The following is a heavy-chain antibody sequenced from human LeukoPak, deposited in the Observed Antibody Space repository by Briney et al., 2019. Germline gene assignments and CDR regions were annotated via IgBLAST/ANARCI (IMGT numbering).Heavy chain of an antibody. J-gene: IGHJ4*02. CDR1: GGSISTYY. Sequence: KPSETLSLTCTVSGGSISTYYWSWIRQPPGKGLEWIGYIYYSGNTNYNPSLKSRVTISVDTSKNQFSLKLSSVTAADTAVYYCARVSIAVAGGIDYWGQGTLVTVSS. V-gene: IGHV4-59*12. CDR2: IYYSGNT. CDR3: ARVSIAVAGGIDY. D-gene: IGHD6-19*01.